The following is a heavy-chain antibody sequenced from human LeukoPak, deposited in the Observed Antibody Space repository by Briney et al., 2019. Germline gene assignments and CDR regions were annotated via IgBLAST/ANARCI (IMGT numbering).Heavy chain of an antibody. CDR3: ANGEVPNDY. V-gene: IGHV3-23*01. CDR1: GFPFSSHA. CDR2: ISISADMT. D-gene: IGHD3-10*01. J-gene: IGHJ4*02. Sequence: GGSLRLSCEVSGFPFSSHAMSWVRQAPGRGLEWVSGISISADMTYYADSVQDRFIISRDNSKNTVYLQMDSLRVEDTAVYYCANGEVPNDYWGQGTLVTVSS.